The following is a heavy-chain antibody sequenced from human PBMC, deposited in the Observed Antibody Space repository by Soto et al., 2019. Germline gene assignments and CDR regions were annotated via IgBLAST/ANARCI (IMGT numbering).Heavy chain of an antibody. V-gene: IGHV1-18*01. Sequence: QVQLVQSGAEVKKPGASVKVSCKASGYTFTSYGISWVRQAPGQGLEWMGWNSAYNGNTNYAQKLQGRVTMTTDTSTSTAYMELRSLRSDDTAVYYCARDRDGSGQYIRRWFDPWGQGTLVTVSS. CDR1: GYTFTSYG. J-gene: IGHJ5*02. D-gene: IGHD3-10*01. CDR3: ARDRDGSGQYIRRWFDP. CDR2: NSAYNGNT.